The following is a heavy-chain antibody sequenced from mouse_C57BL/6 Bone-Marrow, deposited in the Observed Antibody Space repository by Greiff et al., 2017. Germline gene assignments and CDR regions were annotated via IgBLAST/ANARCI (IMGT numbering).Heavy chain of an antibody. V-gene: IGHV1-64*01. Sequence: VQLQQPGAELVKPGASVKLSCKASGYTFTSYWMHWVRQSPGQGLEWIGMIHPNSGSTNYNEKVKSKATLTVDKASSTAYMQISSLTSEDSAVYYCARARDYYGSSDYWGQGTTLTVSS. D-gene: IGHD1-1*01. CDR2: IHPNSGST. CDR1: GYTFTSYW. J-gene: IGHJ2*01. CDR3: ARARDYYGSSDY.